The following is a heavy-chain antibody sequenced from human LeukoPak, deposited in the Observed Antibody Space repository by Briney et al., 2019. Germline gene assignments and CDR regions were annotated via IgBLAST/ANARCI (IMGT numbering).Heavy chain of an antibody. D-gene: IGHD3-3*01. CDR1: GYSISGYY. J-gene: IGHJ5*02. CDR2: VYSSGST. V-gene: IGHV4-59*01. Sequence: PSETLSLTCAVSGYSISGYYWSWIRQAPGKGLEWIGYVYSSGSTNYSPSLKSRVTISLDRSNFHFSLRLNSVTAADTALYYCARETDGLGIFDPWGQGALVLVSS. CDR3: ARETDGLGIFDP.